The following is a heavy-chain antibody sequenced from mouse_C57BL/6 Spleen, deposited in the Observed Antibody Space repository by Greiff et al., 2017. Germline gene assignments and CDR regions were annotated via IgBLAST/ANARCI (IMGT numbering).Heavy chain of an antibody. J-gene: IGHJ2*01. V-gene: IGHV1-15*01. D-gene: IGHD1-1*01. CDR1: GYTFTDYE. CDR2: IDPETGGT. Sequence: QVQLKESGAELVRPGASVTLSCKASGYTFTDYEMHWVKQTPVHGLEWIGAIDPETGGTAYNQKFKGKAILTADKSSSTAYMELRSLTSEDSAVYYCTRRREGNYGSSYFDYWGQGTTLTVSS. CDR3: TRRREGNYGSSYFDY.